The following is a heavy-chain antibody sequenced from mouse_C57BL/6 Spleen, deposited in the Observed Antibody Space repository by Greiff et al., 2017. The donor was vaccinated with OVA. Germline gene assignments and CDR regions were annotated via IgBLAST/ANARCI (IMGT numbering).Heavy chain of an antibody. CDR3: ARGGITTVVATPHYFDY. Sequence: EVQVVESGPELVKPGASVKISCKASGYSFTGYYMHWVKQSHGNILDWIGYIYPYNGVSSYNQKFKGKATLTVDKSSSTAYMELRSLTSEDSAVYYCARGGITTVVATPHYFDYWGQGTTLTVSS. D-gene: IGHD1-1*01. CDR2: IYPYNGVS. J-gene: IGHJ2*01. V-gene: IGHV1-31*01. CDR1: GYSFTGYY.